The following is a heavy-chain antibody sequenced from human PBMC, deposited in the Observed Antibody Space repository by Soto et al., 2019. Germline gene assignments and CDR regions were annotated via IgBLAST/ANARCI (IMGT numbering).Heavy chain of an antibody. D-gene: IGHD3-10*01. V-gene: IGHV3-64*01. CDR2: ISGNGGST. CDR3: ARRGYGLYLAY. CDR1: GFTFSSYA. Sequence: EVPLVESGGGLVQPGGSLRLSCAASGFTFSSYAMHWVRQAPGKGLEYVSVISGNGGSTYHANSVKGRFTISRDNSKNTLYLQMGSLRAEDMAVYYCARRGYGLYLAYWGQGTWSTSPQ. J-gene: IGHJ4*02.